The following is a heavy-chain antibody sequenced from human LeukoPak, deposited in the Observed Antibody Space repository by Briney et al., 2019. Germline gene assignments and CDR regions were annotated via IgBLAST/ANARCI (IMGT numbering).Heavy chain of an antibody. CDR3: ARDRVLTWSGYQERAFDI. J-gene: IGHJ3*02. CDR2: IYHSGST. D-gene: IGHD3-3*01. CDR1: GGSISSGGYC. Sequence: SQTLSLTCTVSGGSISSGGYCWSWIREPPGKGLEWIGYIYHSGSTYYNPSLKSRVTISVDRSKTQFSLKLSSVTAADTAVYYCARDRVLTWSGYQERAFDIWGQGTMVTVSS. V-gene: IGHV4-30-2*01.